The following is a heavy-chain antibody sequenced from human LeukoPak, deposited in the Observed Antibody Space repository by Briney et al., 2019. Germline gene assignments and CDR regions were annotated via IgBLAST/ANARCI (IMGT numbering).Heavy chain of an antibody. Sequence: PSETLSLTCTVSGDSIITSSYYWGWIRQPPGKGLEWIGSIYYTGKTYYNPSLESPVTISIDTSKNQFSLNLRSVTAADTAVYYCARVANYYDRGAHYNYYFDYWGQGTLVTVSS. CDR3: ARVANYYDRGAHYNYYFDY. J-gene: IGHJ4*02. V-gene: IGHV4-39*07. CDR1: GDSIITSSYY. D-gene: IGHD3-22*01. CDR2: IYYTGKT.